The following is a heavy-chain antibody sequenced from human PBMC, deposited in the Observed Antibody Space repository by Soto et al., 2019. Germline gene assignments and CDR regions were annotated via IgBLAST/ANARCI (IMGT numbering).Heavy chain of an antibody. CDR3: ARDMSKYSSSSETFFDY. V-gene: IGHV1-18*04. J-gene: IGHJ4*02. CDR1: GYTFTSYG. D-gene: IGHD6-6*01. CDR2: ISAYRVKT. Sequence: ASVKVFCKSSGYTFTSYGISWVRQAPGQVLEWMGWISAYRVKTDYAQKLQVRVTMTTDTSTSTAYMELRSLRSDDTAVYYCARDMSKYSSSSETFFDYWRQGTLVTVSS.